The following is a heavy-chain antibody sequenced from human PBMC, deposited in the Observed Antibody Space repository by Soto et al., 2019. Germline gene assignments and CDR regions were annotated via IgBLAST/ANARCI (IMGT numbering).Heavy chain of an antibody. CDR1: GGTFSSYA. CDR3: ARTQIWFGDSRDYYGMDV. D-gene: IGHD3-10*01. CDR2: IIPIFGTA. Sequence: QVQLVQSGAEVKKPGSSVKVSCKASGGTFSSYAISWVRQAPGQGLEWMGGIIPIFGTANYAQKFQGRVTLTADESTSTAYMELSSLRSEDTAVYYCARTQIWFGDSRDYYGMDVWGQGTTVTVSS. J-gene: IGHJ6*02. V-gene: IGHV1-69*01.